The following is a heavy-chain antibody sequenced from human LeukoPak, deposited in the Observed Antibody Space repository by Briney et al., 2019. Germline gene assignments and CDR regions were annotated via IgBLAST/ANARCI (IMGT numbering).Heavy chain of an antibody. J-gene: IGHJ4*02. CDR1: GYSFTDYD. CDR2: VSIYNDNT. V-gene: IGHV1-18*01. D-gene: IGHD3-9*01. CDR3: ARTGHYQFDS. Sequence: ATVKVSCKASGYSFTDYDFSWVRQAPGQGLEWLGWVSIYNDNTNYAREFQDRITMTTDISTSTAYMELKSLTSDDTAVYFCARTGHYQFDSWGQGTLVTVSS.